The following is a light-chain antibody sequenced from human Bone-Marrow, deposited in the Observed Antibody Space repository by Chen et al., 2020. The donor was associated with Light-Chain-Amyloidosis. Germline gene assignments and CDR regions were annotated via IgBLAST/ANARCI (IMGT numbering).Light chain of an antibody. V-gene: IGLV6-57*01. Sequence: NFMLTQPHSVSESPGKTVIISCTRSSGSIATNYVQWYQQRPGRSPTTVIYEDDQRPSGVPDRYSGSIDRSTNSASLTISGLKTEDEADYYCQSYQGSSQGVFGGGTKLTVL. CDR3: QSYQGSSQGV. CDR2: EDD. J-gene: IGLJ3*02. CDR1: SGSIATNY.